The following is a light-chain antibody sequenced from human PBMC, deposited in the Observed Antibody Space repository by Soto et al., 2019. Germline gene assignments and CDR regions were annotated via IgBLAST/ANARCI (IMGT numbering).Light chain of an antibody. Sequence: DIQMTQSPSSVSVAVGARVTITCRASQGVSTWLAWYQQKPGKAPNLLIYTASSLQSGVPSRFSGSGSGTDVTLSINSLQPEEFATYYCQEAASFPISFGQGKRREIK. J-gene: IGKJ5*01. CDR3: QEAASFPIS. V-gene: IGKV1-12*01. CDR2: TAS. CDR1: QGVSTW.